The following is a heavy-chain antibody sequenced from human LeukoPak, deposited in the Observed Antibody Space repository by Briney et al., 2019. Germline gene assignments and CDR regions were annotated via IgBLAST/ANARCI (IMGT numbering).Heavy chain of an antibody. Sequence: GGSLRLSRAASGFTFNTFAMHWVRQPPGKGLEWVAVISHDGRNEYYADSVKGRFTISRDNPKNTLYLQVNSLRPEDTAVYYCARQPCSGGTCYFDYWGQGTLVTVSS. CDR1: GFTFNTFA. CDR2: ISHDGRNE. CDR3: ARQPCSGGTCYFDY. V-gene: IGHV3-30*04. J-gene: IGHJ4*02. D-gene: IGHD2-15*01.